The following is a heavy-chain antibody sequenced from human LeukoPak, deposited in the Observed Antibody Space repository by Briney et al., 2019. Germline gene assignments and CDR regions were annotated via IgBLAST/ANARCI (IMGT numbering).Heavy chain of an antibody. CDR3: AKGYYGSGSYPTLDD. CDR2: ITGSSSDI. D-gene: IGHD3-10*01. J-gene: IGHJ4*02. Sequence: GGALRLSCAASGFTFSTYYMNWVRQAPGKGLEWVSFITGSSSDIYYTDSVKGRFTISRDNAKNSPFLKMNSLRDEDTAVYYCAKGYYGSGSYPTLDDWGQGTLVTVSS. CDR1: GFTFSTYY. V-gene: IGHV3-21*01.